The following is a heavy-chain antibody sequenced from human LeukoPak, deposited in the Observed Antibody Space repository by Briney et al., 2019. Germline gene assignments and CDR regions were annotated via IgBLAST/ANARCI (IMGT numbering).Heavy chain of an antibody. J-gene: IGHJ4*02. V-gene: IGHV1-69*13. CDR3: ARIRRYRFWSGYHTARAIDY. Sequence: GASVKVSCEASGGTFSSYAISWVRQAPGQGLEWMGGIIPIFGTANYAQKFQGRVTITADESTSTAYMELSSLRSEDTAVYYCARIRRYRFWSGYHTARAIDYWGQGTLVIVSS. CDR1: GGTFSSYA. D-gene: IGHD3-3*01. CDR2: IIPIFGTA.